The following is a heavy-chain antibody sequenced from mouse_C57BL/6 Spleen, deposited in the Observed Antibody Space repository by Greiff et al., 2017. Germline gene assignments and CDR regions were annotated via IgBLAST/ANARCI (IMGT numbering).Heavy chain of an antibody. Sequence: QVQLQQPGAELVRPGTSVKLSCKASGYTFTSYWMHWVKQRPGQGLEWIGVIDPSDSYTNYNQKFKGKATLTVDTSSSTAYMQLSSLTSADSAVYDCARDFEAWFAYWGQGTLVTVSA. V-gene: IGHV1-59*01. CDR2: IDPSDSYT. CDR3: ARDFEAWFAY. J-gene: IGHJ3*01. CDR1: GYTFTSYW.